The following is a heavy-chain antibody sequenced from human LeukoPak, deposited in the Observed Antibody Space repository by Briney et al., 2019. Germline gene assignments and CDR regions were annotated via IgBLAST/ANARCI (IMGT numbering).Heavy chain of an antibody. CDR1: GFSFSDHY. Sequence: QPGGSLRLSCAASGFSFSDHYMNWVRQAPGKGLEWVSYISSSSSVKYYADSVKGRFSISRDNAKNSLYLQMNSLRVEDTAVYYCATDRSVRYWGQGTLVTVSS. J-gene: IGHJ4*02. V-gene: IGHV3-11*06. CDR2: ISSSSSVK. CDR3: ATDRSVRY.